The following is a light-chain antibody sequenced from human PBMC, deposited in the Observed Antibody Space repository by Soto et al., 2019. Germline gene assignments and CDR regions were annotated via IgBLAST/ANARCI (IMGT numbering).Light chain of an antibody. CDR3: HQRQSWPRT. J-gene: IGKJ1*01. CDR2: LTS. CDR1: QAVNTR. V-gene: IGKV3-11*01. Sequence: EIVFTESPPTLPSFPGERATLSCRASQAVNTRLAWYQHKPGQAPRLLIYLTSNRATGIPARFSGSGSGTDFTLTISSLEPEDSAVYYCHQRQSWPRTFGQGTKVDIK.